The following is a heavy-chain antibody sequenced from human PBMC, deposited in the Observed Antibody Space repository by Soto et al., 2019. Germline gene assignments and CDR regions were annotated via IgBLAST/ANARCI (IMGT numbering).Heavy chain of an antibody. CDR1: GYIFTSYG. CDR2: IYPGDSDT. D-gene: IGHD3-3*01. Sequence: VESLKISCKGSGYIFTSYGIGCFLQMPGKVLEWMGIIYPGDSDTRYSPSFQGQVTISADKSISTAYLQWSSLKASDTAMYYCASSDDYYFDYWGQGTLVTVSS. CDR3: ASSDDYYFDY. J-gene: IGHJ4*02. V-gene: IGHV5-51*01.